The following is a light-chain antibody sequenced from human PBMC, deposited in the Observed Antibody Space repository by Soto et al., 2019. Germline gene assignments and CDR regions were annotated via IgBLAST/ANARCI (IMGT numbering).Light chain of an antibody. V-gene: IGKV3-20*01. CDR2: GAS. CDR1: QSISNSY. CDR3: QQYEQYDASFLIT. J-gene: IGKJ5*01. Sequence: IVLTQSPGTLSLSPGERATLSCRASQSISNSYLAWYQQKPGQAPRLLIYGASSRATGIPDRFSGSGSGADFTLTISRLEPEDFAVYYCQQYEQYDASFLITFGQGTRLEMK.